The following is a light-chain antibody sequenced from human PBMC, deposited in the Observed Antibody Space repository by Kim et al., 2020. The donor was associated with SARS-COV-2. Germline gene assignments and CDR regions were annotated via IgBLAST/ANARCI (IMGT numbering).Light chain of an antibody. CDR1: SSNSGRNN. CDR3: AAWDDGLRGRM. CDR2: YDS. J-gene: IGLJ3*02. V-gene: IGLV1-44*01. Sequence: GQRVTVSCSGSSSNSGRNNVNWYQQLPGTAPKLLIYYDSQRPSGVPDRFSGSKSGTSASLAISGLQSEDEADYYCAAWDDGLRGRMFGGGTKVTVL.